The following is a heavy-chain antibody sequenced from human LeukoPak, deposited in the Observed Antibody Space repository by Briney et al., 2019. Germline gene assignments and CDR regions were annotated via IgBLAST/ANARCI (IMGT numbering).Heavy chain of an antibody. Sequence: PGGSLRLSCAASAFSFSNYAMSWVRQAPGKGLEWVSGLSGNGERTHYADSVKGRFTISRDNSKNTLYLQMNSLRAEDTALYFCAKTDYYDSYGYSPLFDNWGQGILVTVSS. CDR3: AKTDYYDSYGYSPLFDN. D-gene: IGHD3-22*01. V-gene: IGHV3-23*01. J-gene: IGHJ4*02. CDR2: LSGNGERT. CDR1: AFSFSNYA.